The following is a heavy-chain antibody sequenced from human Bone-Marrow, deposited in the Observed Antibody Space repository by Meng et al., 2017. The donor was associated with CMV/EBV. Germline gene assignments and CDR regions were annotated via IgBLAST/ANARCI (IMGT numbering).Heavy chain of an antibody. CDR2: IYYSGST. CDR1: GGSISSSSYY. Sequence: SETLSLTCTVSGGSISSSSYYWGWIRQPPGKGLEWIGSIYYSGSTYYNPSLKSRVTISVDTSKNQFSLKLSSVTAADTAVYYCARQTSGYCSSTSCYFGGSGIDDWGQGTLVTVSS. D-gene: IGHD2-2*01. V-gene: IGHV4-39*01. J-gene: IGHJ4*02. CDR3: ARQTSGYCSSTSCYFGGSGIDD.